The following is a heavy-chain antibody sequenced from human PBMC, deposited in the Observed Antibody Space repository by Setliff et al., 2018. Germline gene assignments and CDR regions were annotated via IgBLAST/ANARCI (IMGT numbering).Heavy chain of an antibody. V-gene: IGHV3-23*01. CDR3: ARDGVYYGMDV. J-gene: IGHJ6*02. CDR2: ISGSGDST. Sequence: PGGSLRLSCAASGFTFTHYSMNWVRQTPGKGLEWVSTISGSGDSTYYADSVRGRFTISRDNSKNSLYLQINSLRAEDTAVYYCARDGVYYGMDVWGQGTTVTVTS. CDR1: GFTFTHYS.